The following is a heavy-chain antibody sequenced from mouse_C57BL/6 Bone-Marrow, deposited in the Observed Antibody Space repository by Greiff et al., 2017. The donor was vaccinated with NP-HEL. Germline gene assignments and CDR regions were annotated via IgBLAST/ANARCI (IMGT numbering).Heavy chain of an antibody. CDR3: TGYYSWDC. Sequence: QVQLQQSGAELVRPGASVTLSCKASGYTFTDYEMHWVKQTPVHGLEWIGAIDPENGGTAYNQKFKGKAILTADQSSSTAYMELRSLTSEDSAVYYCTGYYSWDCWGQGSTLTVSS. V-gene: IGHV1-15*01. D-gene: IGHD1-1*01. J-gene: IGHJ2*01. CDR1: GYTFTDYE. CDR2: IDPENGGT.